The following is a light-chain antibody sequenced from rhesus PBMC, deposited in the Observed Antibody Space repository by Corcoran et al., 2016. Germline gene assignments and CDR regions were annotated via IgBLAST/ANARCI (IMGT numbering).Light chain of an antibody. CDR2: SDS. Sequence: SYDLTQPPSVSVSPGQTARITCGGENIGSEAVHWYQRKPPQAPVLVIDSDSERPSGIPERFSGSKSGNTATLTISGVEAGEEADYYCQVWDISSDHYSFGAGTRLTVL. CDR1: NIGSEA. J-gene: IGLJ1*01. CDR3: QVWDISSDHYS. V-gene: IGLV3-44*01.